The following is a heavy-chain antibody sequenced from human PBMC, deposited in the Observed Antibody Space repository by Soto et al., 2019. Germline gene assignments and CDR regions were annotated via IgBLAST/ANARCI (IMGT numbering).Heavy chain of an antibody. CDR2: IYYSGST. CDR1: GGSISSSSYY. V-gene: IGHV4-39*01. CDR3: ARVITIFGVVYGMDV. Sequence: SETLSLTCTVSGGSISSSSYYWGWIRQPPVKVLEWIGSIYYSGSTYYNPSLKSRVTISVDTSKNQFSLKLSSVTAADTAVYYCARVITIFGVVYGMDVWGQGTTVT. J-gene: IGHJ6*02. D-gene: IGHD3-3*01.